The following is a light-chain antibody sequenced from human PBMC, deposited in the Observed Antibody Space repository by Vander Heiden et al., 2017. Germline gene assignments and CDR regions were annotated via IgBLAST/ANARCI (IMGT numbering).Light chain of an antibody. CDR3: QSYDSSLSGSGV. CDR2: GNS. V-gene: IGLV1-40*01. Sequence: QSVLTQPPSVSGAPGHRVTISCTGSSSSIGAGYDVHGYQQLPGTAPKLLIYGNSNRPSGVPDRFSGSKSGTSASLAITGLQAEDEADYYCQSYDSSLSGSGVFGTGTKVTVL. J-gene: IGLJ1*01. CDR1: SSSIGAGYD.